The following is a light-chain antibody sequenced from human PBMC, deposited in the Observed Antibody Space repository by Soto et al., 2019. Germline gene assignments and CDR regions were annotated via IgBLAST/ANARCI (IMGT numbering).Light chain of an antibody. CDR1: TDYD. J-gene: IGLJ2*01. CDR3: QAYGSSRRDVA. V-gene: IGLV1-40*01. Sequence: QSVLTQPPSVSGAPGQRVTISCTGSTDYDVHWYQQVRGTAPKVLIRSNNERASGVPDRVSGSKSGDSASLAITGLQAEEEADYDCQAYGSSRRDVAFGGGTKPTVL. CDR2: SNN.